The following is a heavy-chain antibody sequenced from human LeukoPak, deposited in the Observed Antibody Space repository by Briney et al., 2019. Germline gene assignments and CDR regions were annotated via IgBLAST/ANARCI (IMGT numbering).Heavy chain of an antibody. CDR3: ARDQPWTNGFDI. CDR1: GGSISSSSHY. D-gene: IGHD3/OR15-3a*01. Sequence: SETLSLTCSVSGGSISSSSHYWDWIRQPPGEGLEWIGSIYYSGSTYYNPSLKSRVTISVDTSMNQFSLRLISVTPEDTALYYCARDQPWTNGFDIWGQGTMVTVSS. CDR2: IYYSGST. V-gene: IGHV4-39*07. J-gene: IGHJ3*02.